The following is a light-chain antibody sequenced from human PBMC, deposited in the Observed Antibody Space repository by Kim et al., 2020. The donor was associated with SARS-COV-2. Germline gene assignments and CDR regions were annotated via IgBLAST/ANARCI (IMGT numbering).Light chain of an antibody. Sequence: EIVLTQSPGTLSLSPGERATLSCRASQSVSSSYLAWYQQKPGQARRLLIYGASSRATGITDRFSGSGSGTDFTLTISRLEPEDFAVYYCQQYGSSPITFGGGTKVDIK. CDR3: QQYGSSPIT. CDR1: QSVSSSY. CDR2: GAS. V-gene: IGKV3-20*01. J-gene: IGKJ4*01.